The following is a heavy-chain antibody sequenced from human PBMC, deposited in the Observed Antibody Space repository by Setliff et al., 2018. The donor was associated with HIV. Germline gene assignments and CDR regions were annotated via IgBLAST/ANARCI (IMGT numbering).Heavy chain of an antibody. D-gene: IGHD1-20*01. J-gene: IGHJ6*03. Sequence: SETLSLTCSVSGGSISGNAWSWIRQPPGKGLEWIGYSSTSGCTNCNPSLESRVTISVDTSKNQVSLKLRSVTAADTAFYYCARGYNHPDYYYYYYMDVWGKGTTVTVSS. CDR1: GGSISGNA. V-gene: IGHV4-4*08. CDR3: ARGYNHPDYYYYYYMDV. CDR2: SSTSGCT.